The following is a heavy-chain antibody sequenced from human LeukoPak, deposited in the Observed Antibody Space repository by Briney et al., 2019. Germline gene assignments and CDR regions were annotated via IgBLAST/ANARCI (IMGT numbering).Heavy chain of an antibody. CDR2: ISSSSSYI. J-gene: IGHJ5*02. CDR1: GFTFSSYS. Sequence: PGGSLRLSCAASGFTFSSYSMNWVRQAPGKGLEWVSSISSSSSYIYYADSVKGRFTISRDNAKNSLYLQMNSLRAEDTAVYYCARGGVGSVSFSPWLDPWGQGTLVTVSS. CDR3: ARGGVGSVSFSPWLDP. V-gene: IGHV3-21*01. D-gene: IGHD3-10*01.